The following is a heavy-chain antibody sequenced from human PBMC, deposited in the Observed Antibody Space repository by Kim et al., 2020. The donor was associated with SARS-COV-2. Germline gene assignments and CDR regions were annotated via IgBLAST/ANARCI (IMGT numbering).Heavy chain of an antibody. Sequence: SETLSLTCTVSGGSISSSSYYWGWIRQPPGKGLEWIGSIYYSGSTYYNPSLKSRVTISVDTSKNQFSLKLSSVTAADTAVYYCARVGAAAGSRHDAFDIWGQGTMVTVSS. J-gene: IGHJ3*02. CDR1: GGSISSSSYY. CDR3: ARVGAAAGSRHDAFDI. CDR2: IYYSGST. V-gene: IGHV4-39*01. D-gene: IGHD6-13*01.